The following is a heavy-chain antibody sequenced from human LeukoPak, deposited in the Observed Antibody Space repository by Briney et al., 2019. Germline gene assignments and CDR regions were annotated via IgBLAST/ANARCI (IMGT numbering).Heavy chain of an antibody. D-gene: IGHD3-22*01. Sequence: ASVKVSCKASGYTFTGYYMHWVRQAPGQGLEWMGWINPNSGGTNYAQKFQGWVTMTRDTSISTAYMELSRLRSDDTAVYYCARANSYYDSGGYYADDAFDIWGQGTMVTVSS. CDR1: GYTFTGYY. J-gene: IGHJ3*02. CDR2: INPNSGGT. V-gene: IGHV1-2*04. CDR3: ARANSYYDSGGYYADDAFDI.